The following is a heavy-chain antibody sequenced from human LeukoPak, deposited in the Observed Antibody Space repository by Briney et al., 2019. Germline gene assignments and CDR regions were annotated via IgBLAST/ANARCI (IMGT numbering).Heavy chain of an antibody. J-gene: IGHJ6*03. D-gene: IGHD2-2*02. Sequence: ASVKVSCKASGYTFTSYYMHWVRQAPGEGLEWMGIINPSGGSTSYAQKFQGRVAMTRDMSTSTVYMELSSLRSEDTAVYYCARVAAEVVGVPGAIGFGWLRRDYYYMDVWGKGTTVIVSS. V-gene: IGHV1-46*01. CDR1: GYTFTSYY. CDR2: INPSGGST. CDR3: ARVAAEVVGVPGAIGFGWLRRDYYYMDV.